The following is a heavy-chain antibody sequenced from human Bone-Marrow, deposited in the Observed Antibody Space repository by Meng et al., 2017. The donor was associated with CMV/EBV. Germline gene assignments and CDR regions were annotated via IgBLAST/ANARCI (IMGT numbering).Heavy chain of an antibody. CDR2: IYSGGTST. V-gene: IGHV3-23*03. Sequence: GGSLRLSCGASGFTFSSYAMSWVRQAPGKGLEWVSVIYSGGTSTYYADSVKGRFTISRDGSKTTLYLQMNSLRAEDTAVYYCAKYAGATTKWYFDYWGQGTLVTVSS. CDR3: AKYAGATTKWYFDY. D-gene: IGHD1-26*01. J-gene: IGHJ4*02. CDR1: GFTFSSYA.